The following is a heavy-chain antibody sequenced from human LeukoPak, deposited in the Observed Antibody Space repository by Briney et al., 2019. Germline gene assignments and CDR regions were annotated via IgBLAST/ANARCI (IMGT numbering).Heavy chain of an antibody. Sequence: PSETLSLTCTVSGGSISSYYWSWIRQPPGKGLEWIGYIYYSGSTNYNPSLKSRVTISVDTSKNPFSLKLSSVTAADTAVYYCAREGGSGGYRFFDYWGQGTLVTVSS. CDR3: AREGGSGGYRFFDY. J-gene: IGHJ4*02. CDR1: GGSISSYY. V-gene: IGHV4-59*01. CDR2: IYYSGST. D-gene: IGHD3-10*01.